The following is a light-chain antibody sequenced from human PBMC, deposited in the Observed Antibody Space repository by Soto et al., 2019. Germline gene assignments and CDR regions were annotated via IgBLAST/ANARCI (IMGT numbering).Light chain of an antibody. CDR2: ENN. Sequence: QSVLTQPPSVSAAPGQRVTISCSGSSSNIAYNYVSWYQRLPGTAPRLLIYENNKRPSGIPDRFSGSKSGTSATLGITGLQAADEAEYFCGTWDSSLTSGVFGGGTKVTVL. CDR3: GTWDSSLTSGV. J-gene: IGLJ3*02. CDR1: SSNIAYNY. V-gene: IGLV1-51*01.